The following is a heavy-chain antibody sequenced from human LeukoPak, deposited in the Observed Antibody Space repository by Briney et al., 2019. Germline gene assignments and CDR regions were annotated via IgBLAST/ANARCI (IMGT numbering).Heavy chain of an antibody. CDR3: ARHVRVWARYYYYMDV. V-gene: IGHV4-34*01. CDR2: INHSGST. D-gene: IGHD3-16*01. Sequence: PSETLSLTCAVYGGSFSGYYWSWIRQPPGKGLEWIGEINHSGSTNYNPSLKSRVTISVDTSKNQFSLKLSSVTAADTAVYYCARHVRVWARYYYYMDVWGKGTTVTISS. CDR1: GGSFSGYY. J-gene: IGHJ6*03.